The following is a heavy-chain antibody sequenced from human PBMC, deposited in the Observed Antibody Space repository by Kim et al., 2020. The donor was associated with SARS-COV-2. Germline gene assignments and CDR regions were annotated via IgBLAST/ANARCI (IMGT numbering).Heavy chain of an antibody. Sequence: SDTRSLTCAVYGGSFSGYYWSWIRQPPGKGLEWIGEINHSGSTNYNPSLKSRVTISVDTSKNQFSLKLSSVTAADTAVYYCARRHYDYVRGSYRYSPFDYWGQGTLVTVSS. CDR2: INHSGST. D-gene: IGHD3-16*02. V-gene: IGHV4-34*01. CDR1: GGSFSGYY. J-gene: IGHJ4*02. CDR3: ARRHYDYVRGSYRYSPFDY.